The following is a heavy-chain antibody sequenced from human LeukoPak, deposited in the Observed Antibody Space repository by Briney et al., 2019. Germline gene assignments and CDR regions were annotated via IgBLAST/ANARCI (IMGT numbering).Heavy chain of an antibody. J-gene: IGHJ6*03. D-gene: IGHD2-2*01. CDR1: GDSISIYY. Sequence: SETLSLTCSVSGDSISIYYWNWIRQPLGKGLEWIGYIYNSGSTNYNPSLKSRVTISVDTSKNQFSLKLTSVTAADTAVYYCARDRGYCSSTSCPNDYYYYMDVWGKGTTVTVSS. CDR3: ARDRGYCSSTSCPNDYYYYMDV. CDR2: IYNSGST. V-gene: IGHV4-59*01.